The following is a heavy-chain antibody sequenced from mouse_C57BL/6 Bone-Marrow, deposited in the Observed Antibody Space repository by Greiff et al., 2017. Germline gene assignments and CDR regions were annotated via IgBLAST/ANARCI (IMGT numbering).Heavy chain of an antibody. CDR2: IHPSDSDT. V-gene: IGHV1-74*01. CDR3: AIRGPIYYYPYFDV. CDR1: GYTFTSYW. Sequence: VQLQQPGAELVKPGASVKVSCKASGYTFTSYWMHWVKQRPGQGLEWIGRIHPSDSDTNYNQKFKGKATLTVDKSSSTAYIQLSSLTSEDSAVYYCAIRGPIYYYPYFDVWGTGTTVTVSS. J-gene: IGHJ1*03. D-gene: IGHD1-1*01.